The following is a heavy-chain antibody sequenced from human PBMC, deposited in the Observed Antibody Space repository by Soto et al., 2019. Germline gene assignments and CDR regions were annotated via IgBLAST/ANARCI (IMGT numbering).Heavy chain of an antibody. Sequence: HPGGSLRLSCVASGFTFRCYSMNWFRQAPGKGLEWISYISSGSSTVHYADSVKGRFTISRDNAKNSLYLQIDGLTDDDTAVYYSARQTWYYDFSYFDFWGPGTLVTVSS. CDR1: GFTFRCYS. J-gene: IGHJ4*02. D-gene: IGHD3-16*01. CDR2: ISSGSSTV. V-gene: IGHV3-48*02. CDR3: ARQTWYYDFSYFDF.